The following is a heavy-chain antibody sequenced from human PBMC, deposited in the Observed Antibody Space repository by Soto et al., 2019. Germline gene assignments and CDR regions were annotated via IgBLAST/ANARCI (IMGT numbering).Heavy chain of an antibody. J-gene: IGHJ6*02. D-gene: IGHD3-10*01. Sequence: EVQLMESGGGLVQPGGSLRLSCAASGFTFNTYWMTWVRQAPGKGLEWVANIKQDGSETYYVDSVKGRFPISRDNAKNSLYLQMNSLRAEDTAVYYCARDPPYGSGTSQNYGMDVWGQGTTVTVSS. CDR1: GFTFNTYW. CDR3: ARDPPYGSGTSQNYGMDV. CDR2: IKQDGSET. V-gene: IGHV3-7*04.